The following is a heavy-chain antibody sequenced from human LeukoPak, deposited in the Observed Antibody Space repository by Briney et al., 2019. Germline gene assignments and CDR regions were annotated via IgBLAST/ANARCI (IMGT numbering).Heavy chain of an antibody. D-gene: IGHD2-15*01. CDR2: IIPIFGTA. V-gene: IGHV1-69*05. Sequence: SVKVSCKASGGTFSSYAISWVRQAPGQGLEWMGGIIPIFGTANYAQKFQGRVTMTRNTSISTAYMELSSLRSEDTAVYYCVCVLGYCSGGSCPGDAFDIWGQGTMVTVSS. J-gene: IGHJ3*02. CDR1: GGTFSSYA. CDR3: VCVLGYCSGGSCPGDAFDI.